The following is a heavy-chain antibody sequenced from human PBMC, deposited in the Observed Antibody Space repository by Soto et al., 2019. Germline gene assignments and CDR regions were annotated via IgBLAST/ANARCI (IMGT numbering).Heavy chain of an antibody. CDR1: GFTFDDYG. CDR2: INWNGGST. V-gene: IGHV3-20*01. J-gene: IGHJ4*02. Sequence: GGSLRLSCAASGFTFDDYGMSWVRQAPGKGLEWVSGINWNGGSTGYADSVKGRFTISRDNAKNSLYLQMNSLRAEDTALYHCARDLDWGGYSGPFDYWGQGTLVTVS. CDR3: ARDLDWGGYSGPFDY. D-gene: IGHD5-12*01.